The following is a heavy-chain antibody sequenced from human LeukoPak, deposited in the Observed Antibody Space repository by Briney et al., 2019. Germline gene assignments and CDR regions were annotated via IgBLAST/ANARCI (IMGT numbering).Heavy chain of an antibody. CDR3: ARVLSDYDILTAVRNDIIDY. CDR1: GGSISSSSYY. J-gene: IGHJ4*02. V-gene: IGHV4-39*07. D-gene: IGHD3-9*01. CDR2: IYYSGST. Sequence: KSSETLSLTCTVSGGSISSSSYYWGWIRQPPGKGLEWIGSIYYSGSTYYNPSLKSRVTISVDTSKNQFSLKLSSVTAADTAVYYCARVLSDYDILTAVRNDIIDYWGQGTLVTVSS.